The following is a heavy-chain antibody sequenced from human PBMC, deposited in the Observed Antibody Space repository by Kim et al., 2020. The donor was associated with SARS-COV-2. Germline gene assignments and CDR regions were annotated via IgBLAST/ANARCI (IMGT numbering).Heavy chain of an antibody. CDR2: TYYRSKWYN. J-gene: IGHJ4*01. Sequence: SQTLSLTCAISGDSVSSNSAAWNWIRQSPSRCLEWLGRTYYRSKWYNDYAVSVKSRITINPDTSKNHFSLQLNSVTPEDTAVYYCARSIVAAGKGADYWGQGTLVTVSS. V-gene: IGHV6-1*01. D-gene: IGHD6-13*01. CDR3: ARSIVAAGKGADY. CDR1: GDSVSSNSAA.